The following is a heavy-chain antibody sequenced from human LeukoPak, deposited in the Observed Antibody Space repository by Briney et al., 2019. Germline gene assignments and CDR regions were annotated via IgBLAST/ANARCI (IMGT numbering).Heavy chain of an antibody. V-gene: IGHV3-48*03. CDR3: ARESDGYGGGGTCYEDAFDI. CDR1: GFSFSSYE. J-gene: IGHJ3*02. CDR2: ISSSGSTI. D-gene: IGHD2-15*01. Sequence: GGSLRLSCAPSGFSFSSYERNWVRQAPGKGLEWVSYISSSGSTIYYADSVKGRVTITRDNAKNSLYLQMNRLRLKDAAVYDCARESDGYGGGGTCYEDAFDIWGQGTMVTVS.